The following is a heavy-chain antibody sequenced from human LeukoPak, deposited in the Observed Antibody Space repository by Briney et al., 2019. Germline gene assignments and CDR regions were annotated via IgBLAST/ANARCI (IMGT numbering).Heavy chain of an antibody. J-gene: IGHJ4*02. D-gene: IGHD5-24*01. Sequence: CSVKVSCKASGGTSSSYDMSWVRQAPGQGVEGMGGIIPIFGTTNYTQKFQGRDTFTTDEYTSTAYMELSSLRSEDAALYYCARGSDLRDYFHYWGQGTLVTVSS. CDR2: IIPIFGTT. V-gene: IGHV1-69*05. CDR1: GGTSSSYD. CDR3: ARGSDLRDYFHY.